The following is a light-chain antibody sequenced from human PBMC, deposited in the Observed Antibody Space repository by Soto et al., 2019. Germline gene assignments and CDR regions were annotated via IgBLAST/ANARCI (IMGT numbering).Light chain of an antibody. CDR3: QQYNTWPLT. CDR1: QSVYSN. CDR2: STS. V-gene: IGKV3-15*01. J-gene: IGKJ4*01. Sequence: ETVMTQSPVTLSASPGERATLSCWASQSVYSNLAWYQQKPGQAPRLLIYSTSTRATGIPARFSGSGSGTEFTLTISSLQSEDFAVYYCQQYNTWPLTFGGGTKVKIK.